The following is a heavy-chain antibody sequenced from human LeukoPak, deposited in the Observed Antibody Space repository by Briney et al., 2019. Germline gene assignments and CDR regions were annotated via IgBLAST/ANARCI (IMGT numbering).Heavy chain of an antibody. CDR3: ATTKGGNMITFGGVIVHDSFDI. V-gene: IGHV3-23*01. CDR2: ISGSGGST. Sequence: GGSLRLSCAASGFTFSSYATSWVRQAPGKGLEWVSAISGSGGSTYYADSVKGRFTISRDNSKNTLYLQMNSLRAEDTAVYYCATTKGGNMITFGGVIVHDSFDIWGQGTMVTVSS. CDR1: GFTFSSYA. D-gene: IGHD3-16*02. J-gene: IGHJ3*02.